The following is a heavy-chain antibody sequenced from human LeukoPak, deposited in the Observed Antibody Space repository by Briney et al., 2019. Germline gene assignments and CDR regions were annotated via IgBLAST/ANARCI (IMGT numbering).Heavy chain of an antibody. CDR2: IYYTGST. Sequence: SETLSLTCTVSGGSNSSSYWSWIRQHPGKGLEWIGYIYYTGSTNYNPSLQSRVTISVDTSKNQFSLKLSSVTAADTAVYYCARLKGYSSGWYPSYYFDYWGQGTLVTVSP. CDR3: ARLKGYSSGWYPSYYFDY. D-gene: IGHD6-19*01. CDR1: GGSNSSSY. V-gene: IGHV4-59*08. J-gene: IGHJ4*02.